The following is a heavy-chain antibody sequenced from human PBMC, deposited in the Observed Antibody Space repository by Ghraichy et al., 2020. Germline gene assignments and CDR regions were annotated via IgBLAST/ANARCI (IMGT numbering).Heavy chain of an antibody. J-gene: IGHJ6*02. CDR3: AKRDYDGQTGFYGMDV. Sequence: GGSLRLSCAASRFTFTKFAMTWVRQAPGKGLEWVSSISDSAYSTYYADSVKGRFTISRDNSENMLFLQMDSLRAEDTAEYYCAKRDYDGQTGFYGMDVWGQGSTVNV. CDR2: ISDSAYST. CDR1: RFTFTKFA. V-gene: IGHV3-23*01. D-gene: IGHD3-10*01.